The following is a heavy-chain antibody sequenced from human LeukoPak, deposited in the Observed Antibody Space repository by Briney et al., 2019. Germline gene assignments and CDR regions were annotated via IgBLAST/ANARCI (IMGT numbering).Heavy chain of an antibody. Sequence: PGGSLRLSCAASRFSTYGIHWVRQAPGKGLEWVSSISSSSSYIYYADSVKGRFTISRDNAKNSLYLQMNSLRAEDTAVYYCARMGDIMIEVGGGFVYWGQGTLVTVSS. CDR1: RFSTYG. D-gene: IGHD3-22*01. J-gene: IGHJ4*02. V-gene: IGHV3-21*01. CDR2: ISSSSSYI. CDR3: ARMGDIMIEVGGGFVY.